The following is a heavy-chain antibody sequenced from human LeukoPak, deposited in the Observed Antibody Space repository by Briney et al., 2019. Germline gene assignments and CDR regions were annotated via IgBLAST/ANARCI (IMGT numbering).Heavy chain of an antibody. J-gene: IGHJ4*02. CDR2: VIGSGKSK. CDR3: TRPHVDGGYYYHQY. Sequence: GGSLRLSCAASGFTFNTYAMSWVRQAPGKGLEWVSGVIGSGKSKFYADSVKGRFTISRDNSRNTLYLQMNSLRVEDTALYYCTRPHVDGGYYYHQYWGQGTLVTVSS. CDR1: GFTFNTYA. D-gene: IGHD3-22*01. V-gene: IGHV3-23*01.